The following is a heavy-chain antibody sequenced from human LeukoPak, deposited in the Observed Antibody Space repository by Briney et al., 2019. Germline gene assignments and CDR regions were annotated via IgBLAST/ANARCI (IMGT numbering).Heavy chain of an antibody. J-gene: IGHJ4*02. V-gene: IGHV4-39*01. D-gene: IGHD7-27*01. CDR2: IYYSGST. CDR1: GGSISSSSYY. Sequence: SETLSLTCTVSGGSISSSSYYWGWIRQPPGKGLEWIGSIYYSGSTYYNPSLKSRVTISVDTSKNQFSLKLSSMAAADTAVYYCARLVAGDKDYWGQGTLVTVSS. CDR3: ARLVAGDKDY.